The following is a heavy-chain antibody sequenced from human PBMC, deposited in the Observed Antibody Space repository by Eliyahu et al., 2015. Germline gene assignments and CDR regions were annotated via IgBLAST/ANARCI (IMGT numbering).Heavy chain of an antibody. Sequence: QLVQSGAEVKKPGASVKVSCKASGYTFTGYYMHWVRQAPGQGLEWMGWINPNSGGTNYAQKFQGRVTMTRDTPISTAYMELSRLRSDDTAVYYCARDLWYCSGGSCYLYYYYGMDVWGQGTTVTVSS. D-gene: IGHD2-15*01. CDR3: ARDLWYCSGGSCYLYYYYGMDV. J-gene: IGHJ6*02. CDR1: GYTFTGYY. V-gene: IGHV1-2*02. CDR2: INPNSGGT.